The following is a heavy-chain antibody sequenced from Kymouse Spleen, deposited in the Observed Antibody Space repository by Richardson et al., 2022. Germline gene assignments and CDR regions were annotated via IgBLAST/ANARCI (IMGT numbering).Heavy chain of an antibody. CDR2: ISGSGGST. CDR3: AKDRGVVVPAARAEYFQH. CDR1: GFTFSSYA. V-gene: IGHV3-23*04. D-gene: IGHD2-2*02. Sequence: EVQLVESGGGLVQPGGSLRLSCAASGFTFSSYAMSWVRQAPGKGLEWVSAISGSGGSTYYADSVKGRFTISRDNSKNTLYLQMNSLRAEDTAVYYCAKDRGVVVPAARAEYFQHWGQGTLVTVSS. J-gene: IGHJ1*01.